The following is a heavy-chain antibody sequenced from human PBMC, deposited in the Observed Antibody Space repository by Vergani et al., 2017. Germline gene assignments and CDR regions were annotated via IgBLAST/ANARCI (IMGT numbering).Heavy chain of an antibody. D-gene: IGHD3-22*01. V-gene: IGHV4-61*02. Sequence: QVQLQESGPGLVKPSQTLSLTCTVSGGSISSGSYYWSWIRQPAGKGLEWIGCIYTSGSTNYNPSLKSRVTISVDTSKNQFSLRLSSVTAADTAVYYCAREARCYDRSDTDVWGQGTTVTVSS. CDR2: IYTSGST. CDR1: GGSISSGSYY. J-gene: IGHJ6*02. CDR3: AREARCYDRSDTDV.